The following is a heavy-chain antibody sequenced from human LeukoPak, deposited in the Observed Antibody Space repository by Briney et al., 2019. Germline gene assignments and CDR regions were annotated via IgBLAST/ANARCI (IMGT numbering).Heavy chain of an antibody. V-gene: IGHV4-59*03. CDR1: GDSISGYY. CDR3: ARNGPHYYDKSGYLDS. D-gene: IGHD3-22*01. J-gene: IGHJ4*02. Sequence: PSETLSLTCTVFGDSISGYYWSWIRQPPGKGLEWIGNIDYSRDTNYNPSLRSRVTILVDKSRNQFSLKLNSVTAADTAVYYCARNGPHYYDKSGYLDSWGQGTLVTVSS. CDR2: IDYSRDT.